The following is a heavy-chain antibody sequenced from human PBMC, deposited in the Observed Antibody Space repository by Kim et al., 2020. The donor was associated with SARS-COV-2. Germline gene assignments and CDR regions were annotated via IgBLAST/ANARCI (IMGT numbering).Heavy chain of an antibody. CDR3: ARDLPQGFLEWFRPAGLNYYYYYGMDV. J-gene: IGHJ6*02. Sequence: GGSLRLSCAASGFTVSSNYMSWVRQAPGKGLEWVSVIYSGGSTYYADSVKGRFTISRDNSKNTLYLQMNSLRAEDTAVYYCARDLPQGFLEWFRPAGLNYYYYYGMDVWGQGTTVTVSS. CDR2: IYSGGST. CDR1: GFTVSSNY. V-gene: IGHV3-66*01. D-gene: IGHD3-3*01.